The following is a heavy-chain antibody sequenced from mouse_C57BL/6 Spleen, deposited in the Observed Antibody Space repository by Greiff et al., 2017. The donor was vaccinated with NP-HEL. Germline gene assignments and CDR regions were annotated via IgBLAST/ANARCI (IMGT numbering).Heavy chain of an antibody. V-gene: IGHV1-26*01. CDR3: ARTSCGAMDY. J-gene: IGHJ4*01. Sequence: EVQLQQSGPELVKPGASVKISCKASGYTFTDYYMNWVTQSHGKSLEWIGDINPNNGGTSYNQKFKGKATLTVDKSSSTAYMELRSLTSEDSAVYYCARTSCGAMDYWGQGTSVTVSS. CDR2: INPNNGGT. CDR1: GYTFTDYY.